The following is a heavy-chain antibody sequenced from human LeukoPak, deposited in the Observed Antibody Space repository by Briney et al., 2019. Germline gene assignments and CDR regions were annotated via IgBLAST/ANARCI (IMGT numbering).Heavy chain of an antibody. V-gene: IGHV3-23*01. CDR1: GFTFSSYA. CDR3: ASQTYSNGFDY. Sequence: GGSLRLSCAASGFTFSSYAMSWVRQAPNKGLQWVSGISGSGGSTYYADSVKGRFTISRDNSKNTLYLQMNSLRADDTAVYYCASQTYSNGFDYWGQGTLVTVSS. D-gene: IGHD4-11*01. CDR2: ISGSGGST. J-gene: IGHJ4*02.